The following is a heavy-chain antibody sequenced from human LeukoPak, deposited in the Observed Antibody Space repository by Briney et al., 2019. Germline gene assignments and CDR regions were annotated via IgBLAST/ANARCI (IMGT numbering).Heavy chain of an antibody. J-gene: IGHJ4*02. CDR1: AFNFRSVI. CDR2: ITGTSNYR. CDR3: AIWETDQGGEFDS. V-gene: IGHV3-21*01. Sequence: GGSLRLSCAASAFNFRSVIMKWVRQAPGKGLEWVSSITGTSNYRYYSVSVKGRFTISRDNARNSLYLRMNGLRVEDTALYFCAIWETDQGGEFDSWGQGTLVTVSS. D-gene: IGHD3-16*01.